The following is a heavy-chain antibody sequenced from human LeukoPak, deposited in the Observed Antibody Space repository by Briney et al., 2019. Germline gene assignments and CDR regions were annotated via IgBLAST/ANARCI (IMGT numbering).Heavy chain of an antibody. Sequence: GGSLRLSCAASGFTFGNSWVHWVRQAPGKGLVWVSLINADGSTTTYADSVKGRFTISRDNARNTLSLQMNSLTIEDTAVYYCVVVVEPPDSDGFDVWGQGAMITVSS. CDR3: VVVVEPPDSDGFDV. J-gene: IGHJ3*01. CDR1: GFTFGNSW. V-gene: IGHV3-74*01. CDR2: INADGSTT. D-gene: IGHD1-14*01.